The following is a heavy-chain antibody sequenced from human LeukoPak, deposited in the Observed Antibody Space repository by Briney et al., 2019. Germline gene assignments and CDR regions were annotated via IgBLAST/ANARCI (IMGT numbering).Heavy chain of an antibody. Sequence: GGSLRLSCVASGFTFSDFWMSWVLQAPGQGLEWVASINQDEREKRFVDSVKGRVTISRDNAKNSLFLQMNSLRAEGTAVYFCARDGCTSTTCSTLGGFNHWAQGTLVTVSS. V-gene: IGHV3-7*01. D-gene: IGHD2-2*01. J-gene: IGHJ4*02. CDR3: ARDGCTSTTCSTLGGFNH. CDR1: GFTFSDFW. CDR2: INQDEREK.